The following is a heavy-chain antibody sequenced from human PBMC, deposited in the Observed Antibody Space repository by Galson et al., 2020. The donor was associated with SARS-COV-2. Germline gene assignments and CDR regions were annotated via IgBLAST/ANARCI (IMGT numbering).Heavy chain of an antibody. D-gene: IGHD2-15*01. Sequence: SLKISCAASGFTFSSSSLPFFLPSPFPFLSFFSFLLFPLFLLFSSSSVKGLFTISRDNAKPSLSLQMNSLRAEDTALYYCAKLPGYCSGGSCYPSGDGMDVWGQGTTVTVSS. V-gene: IGHV3-9*01. J-gene: IGHJ6*02. CDR3: AKLPGYCSGGSCYPSGDGMDV. CDR1: GFTFSSSS. CDR2: LLFPLFLL.